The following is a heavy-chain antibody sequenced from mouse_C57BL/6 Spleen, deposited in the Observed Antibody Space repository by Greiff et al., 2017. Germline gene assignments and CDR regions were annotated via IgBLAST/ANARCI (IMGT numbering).Heavy chain of an antibody. J-gene: IGHJ3*01. D-gene: IGHD3-2*02. V-gene: IGHV1-64*01. CDR2: IHPNSGST. Sequence: VQLQQPGAELVKPGASVKLSCKASGYTFTSYWMHWVKQRPGQGLEWIGMIHPNSGSTNYNEKFKSKATLTVDKSSSTAYMQLSSLTSEDSAVYYCAREELRLWFAFWGQGTLVTVSA. CDR1: GYTFTSYW. CDR3: AREELRLWFAF.